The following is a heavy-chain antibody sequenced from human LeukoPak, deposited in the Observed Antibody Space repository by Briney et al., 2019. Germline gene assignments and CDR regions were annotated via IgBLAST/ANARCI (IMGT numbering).Heavy chain of an antibody. D-gene: IGHD2/OR15-2a*01. J-gene: IGHJ4*02. V-gene: IGHV3-74*01. CDR3: VSFYETY. Sequence: TGGSLRLSCVASANYWMHWVRQAPGKGLVWVSHINSDGSWTSYADSVKGRFTIPKDNAKNTVYLQMNSLRAEDTAVYYCVSFYETYWGRGTLVTVSS. CDR2: INSDGSWT. CDR1: ANYW.